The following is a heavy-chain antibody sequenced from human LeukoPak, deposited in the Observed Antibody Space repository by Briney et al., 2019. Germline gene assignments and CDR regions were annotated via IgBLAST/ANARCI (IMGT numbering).Heavy chain of an antibody. CDR2: IYYSGST. Sequence: SETLSLTCTVSGGSISSSSYYWGWIRQPPGKGLEWIGSIYYSGSTYYNPSLKSRVTISVDTSKNQFSLKLSSVTAADTAVYHCARQKGWFDPWGQGTLVTVSS. V-gene: IGHV4-39*01. J-gene: IGHJ5*02. CDR3: ARQKGWFDP. CDR1: GGSISSSSYY.